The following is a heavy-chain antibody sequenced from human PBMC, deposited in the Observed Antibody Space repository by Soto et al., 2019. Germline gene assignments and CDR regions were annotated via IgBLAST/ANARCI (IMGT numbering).Heavy chain of an antibody. CDR2: IIPIFGTA. D-gene: IGHD5-12*01. CDR3: AVGSVDIVPTGMNPFDP. J-gene: IGHJ5*02. V-gene: IGHV1-69*12. Sequence: QVQLVQSGAEVKKPGSSVKVSCKASGGTFSNYAISWVRQAPGQGLEWMGGIIPIFGTANYAQKFQGRVTITADESTSXXYMERCSLRSEDTAIYYCAVGSVDIVPTGMNPFDPWGQGTLVPVSS. CDR1: GGTFSNYA.